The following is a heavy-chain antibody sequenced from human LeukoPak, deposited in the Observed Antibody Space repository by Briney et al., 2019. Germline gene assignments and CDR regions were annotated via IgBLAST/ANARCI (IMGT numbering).Heavy chain of an antibody. CDR3: AKDRIFLRVVVVAATPVDY. CDR2: IRQDGGDK. D-gene: IGHD2-15*01. Sequence: GGSLRLSCVATGFTFSSFWMTWVRQGPGKGPEWLATIRQDGGDKWYVDSVKGRFTISRDNAKNSLYLQMNSLRAEDTAVYYCAKDRIFLRVVVVAATPVDYWGQGTQVTVSS. V-gene: IGHV3-7*01. CDR1: GFTFSSFW. J-gene: IGHJ4*02.